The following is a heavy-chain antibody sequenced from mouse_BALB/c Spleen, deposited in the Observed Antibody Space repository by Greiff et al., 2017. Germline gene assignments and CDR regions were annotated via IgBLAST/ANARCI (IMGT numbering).Heavy chain of an antibody. J-gene: IGHJ4*01. Sequence: QVQLQQSGPELVKPGASVKISCKASGYAFSSSWMNWVKQRPGQGLEWIGRIYPGDGDTNYNGKFKGKATLTADKSSSTAYMQLSSLTSVDSAVYFCARSGGSTRAMDYWGQGTSVTVSS. CDR2: IYPGDGDT. V-gene: IGHV1-82*01. D-gene: IGHD2-1*01. CDR3: ARSGGSTRAMDY. CDR1: GYAFSSSW.